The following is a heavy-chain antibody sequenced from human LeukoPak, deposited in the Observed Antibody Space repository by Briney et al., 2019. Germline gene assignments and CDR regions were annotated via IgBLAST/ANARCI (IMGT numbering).Heavy chain of an antibody. CDR3: ARAVAVAGTDY. D-gene: IGHD6-19*01. CDR2: INSDGYSI. CDR1: GFTFSSDW. Sequence: PGGSLRLSCAASGFTFSSDWMHWVRQAPGKGLVWIARINSDGYSISYADSVKGRFTISRDNTKNTLYLQMNSLRAEDTAVYYCARAVAVAGTDYWGQGILVTVSS. V-gene: IGHV3-74*01. J-gene: IGHJ4*02.